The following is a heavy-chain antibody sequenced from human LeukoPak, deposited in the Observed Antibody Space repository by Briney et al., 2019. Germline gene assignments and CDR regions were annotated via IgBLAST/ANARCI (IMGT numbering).Heavy chain of an antibody. CDR1: GXSFTSYW. Sequence: GESLKISCKGSGXSFTSYWSSWVRQMPGKGLEWMGRIDPSNSNTNYSPSFQGHVTISTDKSINTAYLQWNSLQASDTAMYYCARPDGSSSRSFDYWGQGTPVTVSS. D-gene: IGHD6-6*01. CDR3: ARPDGSSSRSFDY. J-gene: IGHJ4*02. V-gene: IGHV5-10-1*01. CDR2: IDPSNSNT.